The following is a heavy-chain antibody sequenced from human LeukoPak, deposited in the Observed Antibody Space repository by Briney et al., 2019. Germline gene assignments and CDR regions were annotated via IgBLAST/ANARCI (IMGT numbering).Heavy chain of an antibody. CDR2: IYYSGST. V-gene: IGHV4-39*01. J-gene: IGHJ4*02. CDR3: ASVGEYSSSLIFDY. D-gene: IGHD6-6*01. CDR1: GGSISSSSYY. Sequence: SETLSLTCTVSGGSISSSSYYWGWIRQPPGKGLEWIGSIYYSGSTYYNPSLKSRVTISVDTSKNQFSLKLSSVTAADTAVYYCASVGEYSSSLIFDYWGQGTLVTVSS.